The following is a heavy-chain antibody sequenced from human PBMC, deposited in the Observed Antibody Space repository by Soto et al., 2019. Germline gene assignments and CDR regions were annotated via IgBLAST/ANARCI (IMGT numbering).Heavy chain of an antibody. CDR2: INAGNGNT. J-gene: IGHJ4*01. D-gene: IGHD2-15*01. CDR1: GYTFTSYA. CDR3: ARDTGYCSGGSCYDGYFFDY. V-gene: IGHV1-3*01. Sequence: ASVKVSCKASGYTFTSYAMHWVRQAPGQRLEWMGWINAGNGNTKYSQKFQGRVTITRDTSASTAYMELSSLRSEDTAVYYCARDTGYCSGGSCYDGYFFDYWVHGTLVTVSS.